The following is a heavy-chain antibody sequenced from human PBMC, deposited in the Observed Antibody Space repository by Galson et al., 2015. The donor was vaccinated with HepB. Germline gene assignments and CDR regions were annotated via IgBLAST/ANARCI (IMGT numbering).Heavy chain of an antibody. CDR1: GFTFSSYA. Sequence: SLRLSCAASGFTFSSYAMSWVRQAPGKGLEWVSAISGSGGSTYYADSVKGRFTISRDNSKNTLYLQMNSLRAEDTAVYYCAKDLAYCGGDCYSSANDYWGQGTLVTVSS. V-gene: IGHV3-23*01. D-gene: IGHD2-21*02. CDR3: AKDLAYCGGDCYSSANDY. J-gene: IGHJ4*02. CDR2: ISGSGGST.